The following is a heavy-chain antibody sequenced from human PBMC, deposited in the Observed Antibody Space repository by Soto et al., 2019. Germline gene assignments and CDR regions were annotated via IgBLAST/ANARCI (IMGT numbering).Heavy chain of an antibody. V-gene: IGHV3-72*01. CDR3: ARNSYGSGSYNYYMDV. J-gene: IGHJ6*03. Sequence: GGSLRLSCAVSGFTFSDHYMDWVRQAPGKGLEWVGRSRNKANSYTTEYAASVEGRFTISRDDSKNSLYLQMNSLKTEDSALYYCARNSYGSGSYNYYMDVWGKGTTVTVSS. CDR1: GFTFSDHY. D-gene: IGHD3-10*01. CDR2: SRNKANSYTT.